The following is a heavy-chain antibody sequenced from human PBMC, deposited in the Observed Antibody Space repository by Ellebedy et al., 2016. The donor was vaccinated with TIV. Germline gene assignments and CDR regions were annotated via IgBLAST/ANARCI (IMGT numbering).Heavy chain of an antibody. CDR2: IIPIFGTA. D-gene: IGHD3-10*01. CDR3: ARDQTYGVGELPRYYFDY. CDR1: GGTFSSYA. Sequence: SVKVSCXASGGTFSSYAISWVRQAPGQGLEWMGGIIPIFGTANYAQKFQGRVTITADESTSTAYMELSSLRSEDTAVYYCARDQTYGVGELPRYYFDYWGQGTLVTVSS. J-gene: IGHJ4*02. V-gene: IGHV1-69*13.